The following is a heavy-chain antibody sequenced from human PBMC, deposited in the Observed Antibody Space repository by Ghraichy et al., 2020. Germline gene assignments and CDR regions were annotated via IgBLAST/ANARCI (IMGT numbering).Heavy chain of an antibody. CDR3: ARGGGYDFWSGYSPAYYGMDV. Sequence: ASVKVSCKASGYTFTSYGISWVRQAPGQGLEWMGWISAYNGNTNYAQKLQGRVTMTTDTSTSTAYMELRSLRSDDTAVYYCARGGGYDFWSGYSPAYYGMDVWGQGTTVTVSS. CDR1: GYTFTSYG. V-gene: IGHV1-18*04. D-gene: IGHD3-3*01. CDR2: ISAYNGNT. J-gene: IGHJ6*02.